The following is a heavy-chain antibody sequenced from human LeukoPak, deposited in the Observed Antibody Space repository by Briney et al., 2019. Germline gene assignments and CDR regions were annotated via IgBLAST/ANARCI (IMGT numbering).Heavy chain of an antibody. CDR1: GYTLTELS. Sequence: ASVKVSCKVSGYTLTELSMHWVRQAPGKGLEWMGGFDPEDGETIYAQKFQGRVTMTEDTSTDTAYMELSSLRSEDTAVYYCAKYSSSTAGFDPWGQGTLVTVSS. D-gene: IGHD6-6*01. V-gene: IGHV1-24*01. CDR3: AKYSSSTAGFDP. CDR2: FDPEDGET. J-gene: IGHJ5*02.